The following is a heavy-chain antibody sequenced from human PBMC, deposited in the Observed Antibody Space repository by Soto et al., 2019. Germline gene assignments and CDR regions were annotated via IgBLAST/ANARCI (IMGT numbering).Heavy chain of an antibody. CDR2: INHSGST. D-gene: IGHD5-18*01. CDR3: ARGGGAQLWPNYYYYYGMDV. J-gene: IGHJ6*02. V-gene: IGHV4-34*01. Sequence: SETLSLTCAVYGGSFSGYYWSWIRQPPGKGLEWIGEINHSGSTNYNPSLKSRVTISVDTSKNQFSLKLSSVTAADTAVYYCARGGGAQLWPNYYYYYGMDVSGQGTTVTVYS. CDR1: GGSFSGYY.